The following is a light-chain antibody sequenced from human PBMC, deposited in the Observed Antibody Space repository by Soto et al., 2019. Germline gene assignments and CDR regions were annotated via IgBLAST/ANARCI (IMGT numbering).Light chain of an antibody. CDR3: LQDYNYPYT. V-gene: IGKV1-6*01. CDR1: QDIKKD. CDR2: KAS. J-gene: IGKJ2*01. Sequence: AIQLSQSPSSLAASVGDGVILTCRASQDIKKDLVWFQQKPGKVPKLLIYKASGLQSGVPSRFNGSGAGTDFNLTISGLQPEDFATYYCLQDYNYPYTFGQGTKVDIK.